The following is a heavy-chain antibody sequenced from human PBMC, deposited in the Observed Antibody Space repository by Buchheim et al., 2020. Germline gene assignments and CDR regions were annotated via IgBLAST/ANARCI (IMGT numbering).Heavy chain of an antibody. J-gene: IGHJ4*02. D-gene: IGHD3-22*01. CDR2: IYYSGST. CDR3: ARENYYDSSGYYIDY. Sequence: QVQLQESGPGLVKPSETLSLTCTVSGGSISSYYWSWIRQPPGKGLEWIGYIYYSGSTNYNPSLKSRVTISVDTSKNQFSLKLSSVTAADTAVYYCARENYYDSSGYYIDYWGQGTL. V-gene: IGHV4-59*01. CDR1: GGSISSYY.